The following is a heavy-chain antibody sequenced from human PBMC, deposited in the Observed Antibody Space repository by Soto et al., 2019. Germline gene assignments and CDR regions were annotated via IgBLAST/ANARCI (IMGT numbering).Heavy chain of an antibody. CDR2: FDPEDGET. V-gene: IGHV1-24*01. CDR1: GYTLTELS. Sequence: ASVKVSCKVSGYTLTELSMHWVRQAPGKGLEWMGGFDPEDGETIYAQKFQGRITMTEDTSTDTAYMELSSLRSEDTSGYYFATDCAGIFDYCGKRTLIAVSS. J-gene: IGHJ4*02. CDR3: ATDCAGIFDY.